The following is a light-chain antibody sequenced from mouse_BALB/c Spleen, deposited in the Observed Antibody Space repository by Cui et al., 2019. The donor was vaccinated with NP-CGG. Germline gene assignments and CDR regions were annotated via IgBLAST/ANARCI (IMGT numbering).Light chain of an antibody. V-gene: IGLV1*01. CDR2: GTN. CDR3: VLWYSNHWV. Sequence: SEVIEESALTTSPGETVTLTCRSSTGAVTTSNYANWVQEKPDHLFTGLIGGTNNRAPGVPARFSGSLIGDKAALTITGAQTEDETIYFCVLWYSNHWVFGGGTKLTVL. CDR1: TGAVTTSNY. J-gene: IGLJ1*01.